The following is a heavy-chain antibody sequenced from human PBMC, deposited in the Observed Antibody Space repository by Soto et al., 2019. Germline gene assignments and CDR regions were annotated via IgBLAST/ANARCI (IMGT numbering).Heavy chain of an antibody. CDR1: GGSIRDYF. CDR3: ARVGGDDFGDSGGFDY. D-gene: IGHD4-17*01. Sequence: KAXATLSLTCTVSGGSIRDYFWTWIRQPPGKGLEWIGYIYYSGRTNYNPSLKSRVSISVDTSKNHFSLQLRSVTAADTAVYYCARVGGDDFGDSGGFDYWGQGTLVTVSS. CDR2: IYYSGRT. V-gene: IGHV4-59*01. J-gene: IGHJ4*02.